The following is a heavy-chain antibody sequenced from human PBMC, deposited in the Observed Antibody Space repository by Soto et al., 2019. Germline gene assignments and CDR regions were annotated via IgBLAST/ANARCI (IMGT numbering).Heavy chain of an antibody. Sequence: QVQLQESGPGLVKPSETLSLTCTVSGGSISSYYWSWIRQPPGKGLEWIGYIYYSGSTNYNPSLKSRVTISVDTSKNQFSLKLSSVTAADTAVYYCARDRGWYFDLWGRGTLVTVSS. J-gene: IGHJ2*01. V-gene: IGHV4-59*01. CDR1: GGSISSYY. CDR3: ARDRGWYFDL. CDR2: IYYSGST.